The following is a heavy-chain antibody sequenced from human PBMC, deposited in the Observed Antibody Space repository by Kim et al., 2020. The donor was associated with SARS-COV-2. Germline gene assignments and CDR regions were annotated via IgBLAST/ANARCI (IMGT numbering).Heavy chain of an antibody. D-gene: IGHD3-22*01. V-gene: IGHV3-9*01. CDR3: AKDDSSGYRPWYYFDY. J-gene: IGHJ4*02. CDR1: GFTFDDYA. Sequence: GGSLRLSCAASGFTFDDYAMHWVRQAPGKGLEWASGISWNSGSIGYADSVKGRFTISRDNAKNSLYLQMNSLRAEDTALYYCAKDDSSGYRPWYYFDYWGQGTLVTVSS. CDR2: ISWNSGSI.